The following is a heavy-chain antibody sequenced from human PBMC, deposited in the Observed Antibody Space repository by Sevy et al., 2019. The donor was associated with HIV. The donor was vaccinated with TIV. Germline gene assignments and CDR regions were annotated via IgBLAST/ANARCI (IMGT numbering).Heavy chain of an antibody. CDR2: ISGSGGST. Sequence: GGSLRLSCAASGFTFSSYAMSWVRQAPGKGLEWVSAISGSGGSTYYADSVKGRFTISRDNSKNTLYLQMNSLRAEDTAAYYCAKGNSYCTNGVCYTLAGAFDIWGQGTMVTVSS. J-gene: IGHJ3*02. CDR1: GFTFSSYA. CDR3: AKGNSYCTNGVCYTLAGAFDI. V-gene: IGHV3-23*01. D-gene: IGHD2-8*01.